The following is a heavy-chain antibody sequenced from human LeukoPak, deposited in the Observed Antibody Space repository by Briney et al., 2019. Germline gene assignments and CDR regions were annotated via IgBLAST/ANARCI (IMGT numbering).Heavy chain of an antibody. CDR3: ARGRRRDAVDY. Sequence: SETLSLTCAVSAYSISSGYYWGWIRQPPGKGLEWIGSIYHSGSTYYNPSLKSRVTILVDTSKNQFSLKLSSVTAADTAVYYCARGRRRDAVDYWGQGTLVTVSS. V-gene: IGHV4-38-2*01. CDR1: AYSISSGYY. D-gene: IGHD5-24*01. J-gene: IGHJ4*02. CDR2: IYHSGST.